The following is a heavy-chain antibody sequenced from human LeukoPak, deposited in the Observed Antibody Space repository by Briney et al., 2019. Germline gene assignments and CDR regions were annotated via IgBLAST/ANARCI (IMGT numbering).Heavy chain of an antibody. J-gene: IGHJ3*02. CDR2: IYYSGST. Sequence: SETLSLTCTVSGGSISSSSYSWGWIRQPPGKGLEWIGSIYYSGSTYYNPSLKSRVTISVDTSKNQFSLKLSSVTAADTAVYYCARDREYYDILTGYFRAAFDIWGQGTMVTVSS. CDR3: ARDREYYDILTGYFRAAFDI. V-gene: IGHV4-39*07. D-gene: IGHD3-9*01. CDR1: GGSISSSSYS.